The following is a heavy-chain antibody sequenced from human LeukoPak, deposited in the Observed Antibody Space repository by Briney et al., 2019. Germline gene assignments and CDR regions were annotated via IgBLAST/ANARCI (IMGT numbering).Heavy chain of an antibody. D-gene: IGHD3-10*01. CDR3: ARSLGITMVRGVIPPGDY. V-gene: IGHV1-18*01. CDR2: ISPYNGNT. CDR1: GYTFTSYG. Sequence: ASVKVSCKASGYTFTSYGISWGRQAPGQGLEWMGWISPYNGNTNYAQKLQGRVTMTTDTSTSTAYMELRSLRSDDTAVYYCARSLGITMVRGVIPPGDYWGQGTLVTVSS. J-gene: IGHJ4*02.